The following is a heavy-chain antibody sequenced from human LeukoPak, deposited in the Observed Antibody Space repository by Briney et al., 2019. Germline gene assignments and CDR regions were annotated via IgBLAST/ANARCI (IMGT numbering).Heavy chain of an antibody. Sequence: ASVKVSCKASGDTFTGDYMHWGRQAPGQGLEWMGWSNPNSGGTKYAQKFQGRVTMTRDTSISTAYMALSRLRSDDTAVYYCARGAWQWLVQGYFDYWGQGTLVTVSS. V-gene: IGHV1-2*02. J-gene: IGHJ4*02. CDR1: GDTFTGDY. D-gene: IGHD6-19*01. CDR3: ARGAWQWLVQGYFDY. CDR2: SNPNSGGT.